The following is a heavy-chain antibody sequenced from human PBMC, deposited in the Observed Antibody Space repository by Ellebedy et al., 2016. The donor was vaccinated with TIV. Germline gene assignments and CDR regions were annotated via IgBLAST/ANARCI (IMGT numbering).Heavy chain of an antibody. CDR2: INAGNGNT. Sequence: ASVKVSCKVSGYTLTELSMHWVRQAPGQRLEWMGWINAGNGNTKYSQKFQGRVTIARDTSASTAYMELSSLRSEDTAVYYCARGKDPLSSGYYYSWFDPWGQGTLVTVSS. CDR3: ARGKDPLSSGYYYSWFDP. CDR1: GYTLTELS. D-gene: IGHD3-22*01. V-gene: IGHV1-3*01. J-gene: IGHJ5*02.